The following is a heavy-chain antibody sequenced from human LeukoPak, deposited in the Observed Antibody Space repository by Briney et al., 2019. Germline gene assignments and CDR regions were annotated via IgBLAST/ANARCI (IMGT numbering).Heavy chain of an antibody. CDR1: GYTFTSRG. Sequence: ASVKVSSKASGYTFTSRGISWVRQAPGQGLEWMGWINCDSGNTNYAQKFQGRLTMTTDTSTSTAYMELRSLRSDDTAVYYCARDEVSGGWYNHWGQGTLVTVSS. CDR3: ARDEVSGGWYNH. CDR2: INCDSGNT. J-gene: IGHJ4*02. V-gene: IGHV1-18*04. D-gene: IGHD6-19*01.